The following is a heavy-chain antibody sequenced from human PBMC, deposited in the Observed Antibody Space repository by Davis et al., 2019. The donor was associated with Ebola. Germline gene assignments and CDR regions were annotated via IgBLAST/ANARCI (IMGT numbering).Heavy chain of an antibody. CDR3: ARQVYWRPYFDY. V-gene: IGHV4-34*01. Sequence: SETLSLTCAVYGGSFSGYYLSWIRQPPGKGLEWIGEINHSGSTNYNPSLKSRVTISVDTSKNQFSLKLSSVTAADTAVYYCARQVYWRPYFDYCGQGTLVTVSS. CDR1: GGSFSGYY. CDR2: INHSGST. J-gene: IGHJ4*02. D-gene: IGHD2-8*01.